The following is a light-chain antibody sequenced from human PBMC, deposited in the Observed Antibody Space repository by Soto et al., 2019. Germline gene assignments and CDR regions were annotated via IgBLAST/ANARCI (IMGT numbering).Light chain of an antibody. Sequence: EIVLTQSPGTLSLSPGERATLSCRASQSVSSSYLAWYQQKPGQAPRLLIYGASSRATGIPDRFSGSGSGTDFTLTISRQEPEDFAVYYCQQSGSSSGWTFGQGTKVEIK. CDR3: QQSGSSSGWT. J-gene: IGKJ1*01. V-gene: IGKV3-20*01. CDR2: GAS. CDR1: QSVSSSY.